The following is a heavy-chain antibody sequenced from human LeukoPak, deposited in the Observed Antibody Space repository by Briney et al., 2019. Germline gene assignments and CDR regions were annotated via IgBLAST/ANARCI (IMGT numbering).Heavy chain of an antibody. CDR3: AKGSGSGWYGWFDP. Sequence: PGGSLRLSCAASGFTFSSYSMNWVRQAPGKGLEWVSCIDASGVNTYYADSVKGRFTISRDNSNNTLYLQMNSLRAGDTAVYYCAKGSGSGWYGWFDPWGQGTLVTVSS. J-gene: IGHJ5*02. D-gene: IGHD6-19*01. CDR1: GFTFSSYS. CDR2: IDASGVNT. V-gene: IGHV3-23*01.